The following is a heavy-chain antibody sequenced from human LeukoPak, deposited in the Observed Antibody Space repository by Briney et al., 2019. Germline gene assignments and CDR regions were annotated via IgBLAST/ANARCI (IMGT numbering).Heavy chain of an antibody. Sequence: GGSLRLSCEASGFTFSSHAMNWVRQAPGKGLEWVSYISSSSATIHYADSVKGRFTISRDNAKNSLYLQMNSLRAEDTALYYCARVPLPAAYDYWGQGTLVTVSS. V-gene: IGHV3-48*01. J-gene: IGHJ4*02. CDR3: ARVPLPAAYDY. D-gene: IGHD2-2*01. CDR1: GFTFSSHA. CDR2: ISSSSATI.